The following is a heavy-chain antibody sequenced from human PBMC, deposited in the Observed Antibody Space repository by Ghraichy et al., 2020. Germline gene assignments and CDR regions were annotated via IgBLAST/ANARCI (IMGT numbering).Heavy chain of an antibody. D-gene: IGHD5-18*01. J-gene: IGHJ6*03. Sequence: SVKVSCKASGGTFSSYAISWVRQAPGQGLEWMGGIIPIFGTANYAQKFQGRVTITADKSTSTAYMELSSLRSEDTAVYYCARRVLGYSYGWWTYYMDVWGKGTTVTVSS. CDR2: IIPIFGTA. CDR1: GGTFSSYA. CDR3: ARRVLGYSYGWWTYYMDV. V-gene: IGHV1-69*06.